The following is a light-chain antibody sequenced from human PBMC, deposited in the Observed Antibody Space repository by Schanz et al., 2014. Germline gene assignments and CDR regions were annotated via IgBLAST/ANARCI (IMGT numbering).Light chain of an antibody. Sequence: EIVLTQSPGTLSLSPGERATLSCRASQSVSSTYLAWYQQKPGQAPRLLIYGASSRATGIPDRFSGSGSGTQFTLTISSLQSEDFAVYYCQQYNNWPRTFGQGTKVELK. CDR1: QSVSSTY. CDR2: GAS. V-gene: IGKV3-20*01. CDR3: QQYNNWPRT. J-gene: IGKJ1*01.